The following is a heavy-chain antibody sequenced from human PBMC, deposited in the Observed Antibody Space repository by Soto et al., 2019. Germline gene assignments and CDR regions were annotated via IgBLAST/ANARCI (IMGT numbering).Heavy chain of an antibody. D-gene: IGHD2-15*01. CDR3: ARTFMCSGGNCSPY. J-gene: IGHJ4*01. Sequence: PGGSLRLSCAASGFTFSSYSMNWVRQAPGKGLEWISYIHRDDGTVYYADSVKGRFTISRDNAKNSLFLQMTSLRAEDTAVYYCARTFMCSGGNCSPYCGRGPRVTVPS. CDR2: IHRDDGTV. V-gene: IGHV3-48*01. CDR1: GFTFSSYS.